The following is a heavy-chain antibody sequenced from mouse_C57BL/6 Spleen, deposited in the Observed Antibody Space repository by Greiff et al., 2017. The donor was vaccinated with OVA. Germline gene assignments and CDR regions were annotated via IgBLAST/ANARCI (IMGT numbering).Heavy chain of an antibody. CDR3: ARRAYYYGSSLAY. Sequence: VQLQQSGPELVKPGASVKIPCKASGYTFTDYNMDWVKQSHGKSLEWIGDINPNNGGTIYNQKFKGKATLTVDKSSSTAYMELRSLTSEDTAVYYCARRAYYYGSSLAYWGQGTLVTVSA. CDR1: GYTFTDYN. J-gene: IGHJ3*01. V-gene: IGHV1-18*01. D-gene: IGHD1-1*01. CDR2: INPNNGGT.